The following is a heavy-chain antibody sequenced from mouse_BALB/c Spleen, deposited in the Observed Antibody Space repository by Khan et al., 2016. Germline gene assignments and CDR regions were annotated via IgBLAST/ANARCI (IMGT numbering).Heavy chain of an antibody. CDR1: GFKIKDYY. V-gene: IGHV14-4*02. CDR2: IDPENGDA. J-gene: IGHJ3*01. D-gene: IGHD3-2*02. Sequence: VQLQQSGAELVRSGASVKLSCTTSGFKIKDYYIHWVKQRPEQGLEWIGWIDPENGDAAYAPKFQGKATMTADTSSNTAYLQISSLTSEDTSVYYCNSWGQLSLPFAYWGQGTLVTVSS. CDR3: NSWGQLSLPFAY.